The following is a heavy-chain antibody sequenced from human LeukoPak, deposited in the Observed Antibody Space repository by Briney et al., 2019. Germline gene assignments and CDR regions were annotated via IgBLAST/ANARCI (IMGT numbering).Heavy chain of an antibody. CDR1: GGTFSSSA. J-gene: IGHJ6*02. Sequence: SVKVSCKASGGTFSSSAITWVRQAPGQGLEWMGRIIPVLNITNYAQKFQGRVTITADTSTSTAYMELSSLRSEETAVYYCARGQGLTAPPPYGLDVWGQGTTVTVSS. V-gene: IGHV1-69*04. CDR3: ARGQGLTAPPPYGLDV. CDR2: IIPVLNIT. D-gene: IGHD5-18*01.